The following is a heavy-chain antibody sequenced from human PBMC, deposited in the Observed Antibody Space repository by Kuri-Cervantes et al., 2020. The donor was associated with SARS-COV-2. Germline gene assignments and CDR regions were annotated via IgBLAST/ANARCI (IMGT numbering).Heavy chain of an antibody. CDR2: IYYSGST. CDR1: GGSISSGDYN. Sequence: SCTVSGGSISSGDYNWSWIRQSPGRGLEWIGYIYYSGSTYCNPPLKSRLRISLDMPKNQFSLKLTSVTAADTAVYYCAREKHLWPDSGHNWFDPWGQGTLVTVS. D-gene: IGHD5-18*01. CDR3: AREKHLWPDSGHNWFDP. V-gene: IGHV4-30-4*08. J-gene: IGHJ5*02.